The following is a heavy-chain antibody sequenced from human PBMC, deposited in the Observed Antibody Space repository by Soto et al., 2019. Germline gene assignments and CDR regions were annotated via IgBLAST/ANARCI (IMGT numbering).Heavy chain of an antibody. Sequence: ASVKVACKGSGYTFTSYGISWVRQAPGQGLEWMGWISAYNGNTNYAQKLQGRVTMTTDTSTSTAYMELRSLRSDDTAVYYCARDRGSSWYVGIYYYYGMDVWGQGTTVTVSS. J-gene: IGHJ6*02. CDR2: ISAYNGNT. CDR1: GYTFTSYG. D-gene: IGHD6-13*01. V-gene: IGHV1-18*01. CDR3: ARDRGSSWYVGIYYYYGMDV.